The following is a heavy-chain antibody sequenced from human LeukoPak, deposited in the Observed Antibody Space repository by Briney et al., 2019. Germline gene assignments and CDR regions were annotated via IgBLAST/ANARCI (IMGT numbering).Heavy chain of an antibody. D-gene: IGHD4-23*01. Sequence: SETLSLTCTVSGGSISSGGYYWSWIRQHPGKGLEWIGYIYYSGSTYYNPPLKSRVTISVDTSKNQFSLKLSSVTAADTAVYYCARDGGGNSGLADLWYFDLWGRGTLVTVSP. CDR2: IYYSGST. CDR3: ARDGGGNSGLADLWYFDL. J-gene: IGHJ2*01. CDR1: GGSISSGGYY. V-gene: IGHV4-31*03.